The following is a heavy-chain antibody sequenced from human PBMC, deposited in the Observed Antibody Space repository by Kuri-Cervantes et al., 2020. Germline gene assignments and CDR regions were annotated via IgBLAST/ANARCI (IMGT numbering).Heavy chain of an antibody. V-gene: IGHV3-7*01. CDR2: IKQDGSEK. CDR3: ARGLGDYVGWFDP. Sequence: GESLKISCAASGFTFSSYWMSWVRQAPGKGLEWVANIKQDGSEKYYVGFVKGRFTISRDNAKNSLYLQMNSLRAEDTAVYYCARGLGDYVGWFDPWGQGTLVTVSS. J-gene: IGHJ5*02. D-gene: IGHD4-17*01. CDR1: GFTFSSYW.